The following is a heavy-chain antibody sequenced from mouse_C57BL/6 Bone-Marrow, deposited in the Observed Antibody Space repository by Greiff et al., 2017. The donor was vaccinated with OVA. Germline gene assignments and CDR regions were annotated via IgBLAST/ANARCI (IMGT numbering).Heavy chain of an antibody. Sequence: QVQLKESGAELARPGASVKLSCKASGYTFTSYGISWVKQRPGQGLEWIGEIYPSSGNTYYNEKFKGKATLTADKSSSTAYMELRSLTSEDSAVYFCAREGGYDDYFDDGGQGNTLTVSS. J-gene: IGHJ2*01. CDR3: AREGGYDDYFDD. V-gene: IGHV1-81*01. CDR1: GYTFTSYG. CDR2: IYPSSGNT. D-gene: IGHD2-2*01.